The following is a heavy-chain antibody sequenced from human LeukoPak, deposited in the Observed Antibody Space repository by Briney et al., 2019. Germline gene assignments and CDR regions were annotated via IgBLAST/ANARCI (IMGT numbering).Heavy chain of an antibody. J-gene: IGHJ3*02. Sequence: ASVKVSCKASGYIFTAYGVNWVRQAPGQGLEWMGWINPNSGGTNYAQKFQGRVTMTRDTSISTAYMELSRLRSDDTAVYYCASSHSSGWYWLACDIWGQGTMVTVSS. V-gene: IGHV1-2*02. CDR1: GYIFTAYG. D-gene: IGHD6-19*01. CDR2: INPNSGGT. CDR3: ASSHSSGWYWLACDI.